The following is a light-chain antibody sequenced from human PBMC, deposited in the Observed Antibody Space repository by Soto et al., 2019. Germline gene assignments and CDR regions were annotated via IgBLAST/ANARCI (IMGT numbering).Light chain of an antibody. J-gene: IGKJ5*01. CDR2: VAS. CDR3: QQYASSPIT. CDR1: QSVSSNF. Sequence: EIVLTQSPGTLSLSPGERATLSCRASQSVSSNFLAWYQQKSGQAPRLLIYVASSRATGIPGRFSGSGSGTDFTLTIRRLEPEDFAVYYCQQYASSPITFGQGTRLEIK. V-gene: IGKV3-20*01.